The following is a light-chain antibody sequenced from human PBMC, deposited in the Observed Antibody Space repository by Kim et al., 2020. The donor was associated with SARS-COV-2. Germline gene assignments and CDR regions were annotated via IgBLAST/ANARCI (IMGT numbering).Light chain of an antibody. V-gene: IGKV1D-13*01. CDR1: QGISSA. Sequence: ASVGDRVTITCRASQGISSALAWYQHKPGKAPKLLIYDASSLESGVPSRFSGSGSGTDFTLTISSLQPEDFATYYCQQFNNYPLTFGGGTKVDIK. CDR3: QQFNNYPLT. J-gene: IGKJ4*01. CDR2: DAS.